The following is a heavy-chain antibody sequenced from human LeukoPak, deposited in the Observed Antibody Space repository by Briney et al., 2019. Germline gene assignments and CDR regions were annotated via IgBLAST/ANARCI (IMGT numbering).Heavy chain of an antibody. Sequence: GGSLRLSCAASGFTFSNFGMSWVRQAPEKGLEWVANIKQDGSEKYYVDSVKGRFTISRDNAKNSLYLQMNSLRAEDTAVYYCASLGDYYDSSGYETLDYWGQGTLVTVSS. CDR3: ASLGDYYDSSGYETLDY. D-gene: IGHD3-22*01. J-gene: IGHJ4*02. CDR2: IKQDGSEK. CDR1: GFTFSNFG. V-gene: IGHV3-7*01.